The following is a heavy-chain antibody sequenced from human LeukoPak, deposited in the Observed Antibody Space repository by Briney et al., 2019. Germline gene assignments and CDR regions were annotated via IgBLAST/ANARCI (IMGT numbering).Heavy chain of an antibody. V-gene: IGHV1-69*05. D-gene: IGHD5-24*01. J-gene: IGHJ4*02. CDR1: VGTFTSYA. CDR3: ASSLRGYNYFDY. CDR2: IIPIFGTA. Sequence: GSSVKLSCKASVGTFTSYAISWVRQAPGQGLEWMGRIIPIFGTANNAQKFQGRVTITTDESTSTAYMELSSLRSEDTAVYYCASSLRGYNYFDYWGQGTLVTVSS.